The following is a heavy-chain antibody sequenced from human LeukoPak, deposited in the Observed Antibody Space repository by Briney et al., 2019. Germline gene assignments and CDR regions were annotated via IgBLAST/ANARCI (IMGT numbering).Heavy chain of an antibody. Sequence: PSETLPLTCAVYGGSFSGYYWSWIRQPPGKGLEWIGEINHSGSTNYNPSLKSRVTISVDTSKNQFSLKLSSVTAADTAVYYCARGRYCLGYCSGGSLGGRYFDYWGQGTLVTVSS. CDR2: INHSGST. V-gene: IGHV4-34*01. CDR3: ARGRYCLGYCSGGSLGGRYFDY. D-gene: IGHD2-15*01. J-gene: IGHJ4*02. CDR1: GGSFSGYY.